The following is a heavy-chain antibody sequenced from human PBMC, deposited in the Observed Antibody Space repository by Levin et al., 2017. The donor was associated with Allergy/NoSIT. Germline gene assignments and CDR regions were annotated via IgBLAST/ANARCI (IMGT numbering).Heavy chain of an antibody. CDR3: AKWLTSIWFSPFDV. Sequence: PGGSLRLSCAASGFTSTFTFSNYGVSWVRQAPGKGLEWVSGISSSGQNTYYADSVKGRFTVSRDNSRNIPSLHMNALTAADTAVYYCAKWLTSIWFSPFDVWGPGTTVTVSS. J-gene: IGHJ3*01. V-gene: IGHV3-23*01. D-gene: IGHD6-13*01. CDR2: ISSSGQNT. CDR1: GFTSTFTFSNYG.